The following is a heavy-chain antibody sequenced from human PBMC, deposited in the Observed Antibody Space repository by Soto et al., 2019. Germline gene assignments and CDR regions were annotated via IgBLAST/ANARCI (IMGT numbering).Heavy chain of an antibody. CDR1: GYTFKDYD. CDR2: MNPNSGNT. CDR3: ARRMTWSLLCFDL. D-gene: IGHD3-3*01. J-gene: IGHJ2*01. V-gene: IGHV1-8*01. Sequence: QVQLLQSGAEVKKPGTSVRVSCRASGYTFKDYDINWVRRAPGQGLEWMGWMNPNSGNTAYARKDHTRLTMTRSVSARTALRELSSLTPEDTAVYYCARRMTWSLLCFDLWGSGTQVTVSS.